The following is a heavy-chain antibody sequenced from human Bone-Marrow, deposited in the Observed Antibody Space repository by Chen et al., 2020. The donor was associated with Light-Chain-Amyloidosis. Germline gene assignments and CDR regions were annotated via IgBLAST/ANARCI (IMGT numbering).Heavy chain of an antibody. D-gene: IGHD3-10*01. CDR1: GGPIINYF. CDR3: ARSPAGYYGSGSYYYFDF. CDR2: IFYTGST. J-gene: IGHJ4*02. Sequence: QVHLQESGPGLVKPSETMSLTCSVPGGPIINYFWSWMRQPPGKGLEWIGWIFYTGSTNYNSSLKSRVTISVDTSKNQLSLKLNSVTAADTAVYYCARSPAGYYGSGSYYYFDFWGQGTLVTVSS. V-gene: IGHV4-59*01.